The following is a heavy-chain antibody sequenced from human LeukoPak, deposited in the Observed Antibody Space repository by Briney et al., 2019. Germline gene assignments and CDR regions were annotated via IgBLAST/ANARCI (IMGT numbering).Heavy chain of an antibody. Sequence: PSETLSLTCTVSGGSISSSSYYWGWIRQPPGKGLEWIGSIYYSGSTYYNPSLKSRVTISVDTSKNQFSLKLSSVTAADTAVYYCVRLKFMTTVVTPLRWGQGTLVTVSS. CDR3: VRLKFMTTVVTPLR. CDR2: IYYSGST. D-gene: IGHD4-17*01. CDR1: GGSISSSSYY. J-gene: IGHJ4*02. V-gene: IGHV4-39*01.